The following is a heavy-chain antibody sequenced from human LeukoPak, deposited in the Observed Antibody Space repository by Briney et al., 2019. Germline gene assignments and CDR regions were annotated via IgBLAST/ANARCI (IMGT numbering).Heavy chain of an antibody. J-gene: IGHJ3*02. CDR2: IYYSGST. Sequence: SETLSLTCAVYGGSFSGYYWSWIRQPPGKGLEWIGYIYYSGSTNYNPSLKSRVTISVDTSKNQFSLKLSSVTAADTAVYYCAREPTVTSVRGAFGIWGQGTMVTVSS. D-gene: IGHD4-17*01. CDR3: AREPTVTSVRGAFGI. CDR1: GGSFSGYY. V-gene: IGHV4-59*01.